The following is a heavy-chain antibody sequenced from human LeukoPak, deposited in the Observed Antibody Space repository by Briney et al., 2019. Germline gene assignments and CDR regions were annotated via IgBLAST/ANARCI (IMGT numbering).Heavy chain of an antibody. CDR1: GFSFSSYT. CDR2: LTSSDGAA. CDR3: AKGASHDTVDWFDP. Sequence: GGCLRLSCTASGFSFSSYTVMWVRQAPGKGLEWVSTLTSSDGAAYYADSVKGRFSISRDNSKDTLYLQMNSLGPEDTAVYYCAKGASHDTVDWFDPWGQGTLVSVSS. V-gene: IGHV3-23*01. J-gene: IGHJ5*02. D-gene: IGHD5-18*01.